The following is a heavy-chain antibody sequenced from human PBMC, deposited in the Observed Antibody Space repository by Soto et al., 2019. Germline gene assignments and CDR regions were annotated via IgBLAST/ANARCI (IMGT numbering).Heavy chain of an antibody. V-gene: IGHV3-33*01. Sequence: QVQLEESGGGVVQPGRSLRLSCEASGFTFNTYSMHWVRQPPGKGLEWLAAIWYDGTQKYYADSVKGRFIISRDNSKNTLYLEMNSLRAEDTAVYYCARAGGTTVTGLWHFYSWGQGTLVTVSS. CDR3: ARAGGTTVTGLWHFYS. J-gene: IGHJ4*02. D-gene: IGHD4-17*01. CDR2: IWYDGTQK. CDR1: GFTFNTYS.